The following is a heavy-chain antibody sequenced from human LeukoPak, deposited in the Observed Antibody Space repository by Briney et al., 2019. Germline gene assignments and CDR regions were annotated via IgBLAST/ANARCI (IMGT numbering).Heavy chain of an antibody. V-gene: IGHV3-30-3*01. Sequence: GRPLRLSCAASGFTFSRYAMRWVRQAPGKGLEWVAVISSDGNRTYYADSVKGRFTLSRDNSNKTLHLQMKNLRADDTAVYYCALLSGPSYSWGQGTLVTVSS. CDR3: ALLSGPSYS. CDR1: GFTFSRYA. J-gene: IGHJ4*02. D-gene: IGHD2-15*01. CDR2: ISSDGNRT.